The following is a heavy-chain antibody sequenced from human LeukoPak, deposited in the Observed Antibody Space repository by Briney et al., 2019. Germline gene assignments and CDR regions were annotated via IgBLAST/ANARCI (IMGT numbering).Heavy chain of an antibody. CDR2: IIPIFGTA. Sequence: SVKVSCKASGGTFSSYAISWVRQAPGQGLEWMGGIIPIFGTANYAQKFQGRVTITADESTSTAYMELSSLRSEDTAVYYCARAPGGYDVLSYWGQGTLVTVSS. D-gene: IGHD5-12*01. J-gene: IGHJ4*02. V-gene: IGHV1-69*13. CDR1: GGTFSSYA. CDR3: ARAPGGYDVLSY.